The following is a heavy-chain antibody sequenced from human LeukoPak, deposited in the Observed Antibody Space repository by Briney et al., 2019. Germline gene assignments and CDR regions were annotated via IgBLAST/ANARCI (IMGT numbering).Heavy chain of an antibody. CDR3: ARDVAAAGDY. CDR1: GYTFTAYY. CDR2: IKCDSGGT. Sequence: ASVKVSCKASGYTFTAYYMHWVRQAPGQGLEWMGWIKCDSGGTEYSRNYRGRVTMTRDTSISTAYMELTRLTSDDTAVYYCARDVAAAGDYWGQGTLVTVSS. J-gene: IGHJ4*02. V-gene: IGHV1-2*02. D-gene: IGHD6-13*01.